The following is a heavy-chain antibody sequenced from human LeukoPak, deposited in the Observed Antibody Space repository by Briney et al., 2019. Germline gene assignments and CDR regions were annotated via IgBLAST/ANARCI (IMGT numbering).Heavy chain of an antibody. V-gene: IGHV1-8*03. D-gene: IGHD3-22*01. J-gene: IGHJ4*02. CDR1: GYTFTSYD. CDR2: MNPNSGNT. CDR3: ARVGVDYYDSSGCYYNDY. Sequence: ASVKVSCKASGYTFTSYDINWVRQATGQGLEWMGWMNPNSGNTGYAQKFQGRVTITRNTSISTAYMELSSLRSEDTAVYYCARVGVDYYDSSGCYYNDYWGQGTLVTVSS.